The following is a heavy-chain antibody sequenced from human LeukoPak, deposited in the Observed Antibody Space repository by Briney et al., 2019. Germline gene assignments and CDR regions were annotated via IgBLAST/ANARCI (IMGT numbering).Heavy chain of an antibody. CDR3: ARPYYGSYYMDV. Sequence: PSDPLSLTCTVSGYFISCGYYWGWLRQPPGKGLEWIGCNYQSGSTYHNPSLKSRDTLSVDTSNNQFSLKLSSVTAADTAVYYCARPYYGSYYMDVWGKGTTVTASS. D-gene: IGHD3-10*01. J-gene: IGHJ6*03. CDR1: GYFISCGYY. CDR2: NYQSGST. V-gene: IGHV4-38-2*02.